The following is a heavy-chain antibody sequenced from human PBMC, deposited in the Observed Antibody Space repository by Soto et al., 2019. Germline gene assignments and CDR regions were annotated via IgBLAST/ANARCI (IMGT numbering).Heavy chain of an antibody. Sequence: GGSLRLSCAASGVTVSSNYMSWVRQAPGKGLEWVSVIYSGGSTYYADSVKGRFTISRDSSKNAVYLQMNSLRAEDTAVYYCARDYSVSGSYAPWFDPWGQGTLVTVSS. D-gene: IGHD3-10*01. CDR1: GVTVSSNY. CDR3: ARDYSVSGSYAPWFDP. CDR2: IYSGGST. V-gene: IGHV3-66*01. J-gene: IGHJ5*02.